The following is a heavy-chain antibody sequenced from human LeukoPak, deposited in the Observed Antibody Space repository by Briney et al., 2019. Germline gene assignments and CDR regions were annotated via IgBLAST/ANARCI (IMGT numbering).Heavy chain of an antibody. D-gene: IGHD3-22*01. CDR2: ISYDGSNK. J-gene: IGHJ4*02. CDR1: GFTFNSYA. V-gene: IGHV3-30-3*01. Sequence: GGSLRLSCAASGFTFNSYAMHWVRQAPGKGLEWVAVISYDGSNKYYADSVKGRFTISRDNSKNTLYLQMNSLRAEDTAVYYCARAGKDYYDSSGYYFTFFDYWGQGTLVTVSS. CDR3: ARAGKDYYDSSGYYFTFFDY.